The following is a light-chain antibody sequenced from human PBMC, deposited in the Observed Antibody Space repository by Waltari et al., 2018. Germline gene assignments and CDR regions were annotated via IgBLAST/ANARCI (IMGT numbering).Light chain of an antibody. V-gene: IGLV3-21*04. CDR1: NFGSKS. CDR3: QVWDNSSDHVV. CDR2: DES. Sequence: SNVLTQPPSVSVAPGKTATITCGGDNFGSKSVHWYQQKPGQAPVLVIYDESDRPSGIPERCAGSRSGSTATLTISGVEAGDEADYYCQVWDNSSDHVVFGGGTKLTVL. J-gene: IGLJ2*01.